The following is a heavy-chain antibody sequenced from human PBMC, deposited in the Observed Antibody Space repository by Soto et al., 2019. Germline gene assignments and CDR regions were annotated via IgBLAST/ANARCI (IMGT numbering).Heavy chain of an antibody. D-gene: IGHD5-12*01. J-gene: IGHJ6*02. Sequence: GESLKISCKGSGYSFIKYWNCWVRQMPGKGLEWMAIIYPDESDTRYSPSFQGQVTISADKSISTAYLQWSSLKASDTAMYYCVRMGFSGGGYLSYYYYGMDIWGQGTTVTVS. CDR2: IYPDESDT. V-gene: IGHV5-51*01. CDR1: GYSFIKYW. CDR3: VRMGFSGGGYLSYYYYGMDI.